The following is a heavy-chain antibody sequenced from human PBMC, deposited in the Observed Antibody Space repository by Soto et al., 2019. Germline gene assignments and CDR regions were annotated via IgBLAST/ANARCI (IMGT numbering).Heavy chain of an antibody. CDR2: IIPILGIA. CDR1: GGTFSSYT. J-gene: IGHJ4*02. V-gene: IGHV1-69*02. Sequence: QVQLVQSGAEVKKPGSSVKVSCKASGGTFSSYTISWVRQAPGQGLEWMGRIIPILGIANYAQKFQGRVTITADKSTSTAYVELSSLRSEDTAVDYCAIGSGSPDEDFDYWGQGTLVTVSS. CDR3: AIGSGSPDEDFDY. D-gene: IGHD3-10*01.